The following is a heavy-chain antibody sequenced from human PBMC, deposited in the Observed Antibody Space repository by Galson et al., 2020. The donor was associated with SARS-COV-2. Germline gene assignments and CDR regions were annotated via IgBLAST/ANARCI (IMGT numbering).Heavy chain of an antibody. J-gene: IGHJ5*02. CDR3: AHLYYDILTGYSNWFDP. CDR2: IYWDDDK. Sequence: SGPTLVKPTQTLTLTCTFSGFSLSTSGVGVGWIRQTPGKALEWLALIYWDDDKRYSPSLKSRLTITKDTSKNQVVLTMTNMDPVDTATYYCAHLYYDILTGYSNWFDPWGQGTLVTVSS. D-gene: IGHD3-9*01. CDR1: GFSLSTSGVG. V-gene: IGHV2-5*02.